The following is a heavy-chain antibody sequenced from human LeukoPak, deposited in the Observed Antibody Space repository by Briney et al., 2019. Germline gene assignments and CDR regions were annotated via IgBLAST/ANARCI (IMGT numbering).Heavy chain of an antibody. V-gene: IGHV1-69*01. D-gene: IGHD1-1*01. CDR1: GGTFSTST. J-gene: IGHJ4*02. CDR3: AMEKQQLTTVLDVDY. CDR2: ITPIFHTP. Sequence: GASVKVSCKTSGGTFSTSTITWVRQAPGQGLEWMGGITPIFHTPHTAQRFQGRVTFTADESTGTFYMELNSLRSDDSAVYYSAMEKQQLTTVLDVDYWGQGTLVTVSS.